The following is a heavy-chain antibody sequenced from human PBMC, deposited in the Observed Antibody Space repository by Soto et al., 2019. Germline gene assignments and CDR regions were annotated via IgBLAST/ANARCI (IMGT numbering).Heavy chain of an antibody. CDR2: ISSSSSMI. D-gene: IGHD3-10*01. CDR3: ARDDWVIRGAISLPLDF. V-gene: IGHV3-48*02. J-gene: IGHJ4*02. CDR1: GCTFSRYN. Sequence: HPXGSLRRSCSASGCTFSRYNMNWVRQAAGKGLEWVPYISSSSSMIYYADSVKGRFTISRDNAKNSLYLQMNSLRDEDTAVYYCARDDWVIRGAISLPLDFWGPGTLVTVYS.